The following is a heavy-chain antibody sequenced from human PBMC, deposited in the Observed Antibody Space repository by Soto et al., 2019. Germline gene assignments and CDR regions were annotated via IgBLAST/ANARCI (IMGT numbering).Heavy chain of an antibody. V-gene: IGHV1-46*01. J-gene: IGHJ4*02. Sequence: QVQLVQSGAEVKMPGASVKVSCKAYGYSFTNHHVHWVRLAPGQGLEWMGIITPLNGGTQYAARYEDRVELTRNKSTNTVYLELSSLRPEETAVYYCVREASATGMNWGFDVWGQVPLVAVSS. CDR3: VREASATGMNWGFDV. CDR1: GYSFTNHH. CDR2: ITPLNGGT. D-gene: IGHD3-16*01.